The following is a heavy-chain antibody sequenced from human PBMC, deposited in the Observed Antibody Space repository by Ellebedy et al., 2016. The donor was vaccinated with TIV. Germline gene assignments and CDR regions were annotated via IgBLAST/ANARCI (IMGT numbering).Heavy chain of an antibody. V-gene: IGHV3-33*01. Sequence: GESLKISCAASGFTFSSYGMHWVRQAPGKGLEWVAVIWYDGSNKYYADSVKGRFTISRDNSKNTLYLQMNSLRAEDTAVYYCAREGRSGWYGYGMDVWGQGTTVTVSS. J-gene: IGHJ6*02. CDR1: GFTFSSYG. CDR3: AREGRSGWYGYGMDV. CDR2: IWYDGSNK. D-gene: IGHD6-19*01.